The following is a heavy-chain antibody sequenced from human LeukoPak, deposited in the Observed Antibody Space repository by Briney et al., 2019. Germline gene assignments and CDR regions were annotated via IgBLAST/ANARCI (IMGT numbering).Heavy chain of an antibody. Sequence: LETLSLTCTVSGGSISSYYWSWIRQPPGKGLEWIGYIYYSGSTNYNPSLKSRVTISVDTSKNQFSLKLSSVTAADTAVYYCARQVDCSSTSCYVLEPYFDYWGQGTLVTVSS. J-gene: IGHJ4*02. CDR2: IYYSGST. D-gene: IGHD2-2*01. CDR1: GGSISSYY. V-gene: IGHV4-59*01. CDR3: ARQVDCSSTSCYVLEPYFDY.